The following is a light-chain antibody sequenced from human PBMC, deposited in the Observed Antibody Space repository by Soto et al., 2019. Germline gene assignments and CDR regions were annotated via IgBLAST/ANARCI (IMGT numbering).Light chain of an antibody. J-gene: IGLJ2*01. CDR3: QTWGTGIVL. CDR2: LNGDGTL. CDR1: SEHYTYA. Sequence: QLVLTQSPSASGSLGASVKLTCTLSSEHYTYAIAWHQQHPEKGPRYLMKLNGDGTLTKRDGIPYRFSGSSSGAERFLTISSLQYVDEADYCCQTWGTGIVLFGGGTKVTVL. V-gene: IGLV4-69*01.